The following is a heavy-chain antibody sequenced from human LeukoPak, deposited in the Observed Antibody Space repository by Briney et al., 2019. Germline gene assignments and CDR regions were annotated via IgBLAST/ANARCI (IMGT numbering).Heavy chain of an antibody. CDR2: ITSSGTYI. CDR3: ARDPYSGSYGDYYYYYMDV. J-gene: IGHJ6*03. Sequence: GGSLGLSCAASGFDFNNYNMNWVRQAPGRGLEWVSSITSSGTYIYYADSVKGRFTISRDNAKNSLYLQMNSLRPEDTAVYYCARDPYSGSYGDYYYYYMDVWGKGTTVTISS. D-gene: IGHD1-26*01. CDR1: GFDFNNYN. V-gene: IGHV3-21*01.